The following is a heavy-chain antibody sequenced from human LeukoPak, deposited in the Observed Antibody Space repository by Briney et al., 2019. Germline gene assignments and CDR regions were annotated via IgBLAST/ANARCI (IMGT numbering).Heavy chain of an antibody. V-gene: IGHV4-4*07. D-gene: IGHD3-10*01. Sequence: SETLSLTCTVSGGSMNNFYWSWIPQPAGKGLEWSGRIYPSGNTYYNPSLKSRVTMSVDTSKNQFSLRLRSVTAADTALYYCARDYKYYDSGSYYDYWGQGTLVTVSS. CDR1: GGSMNNFY. CDR2: IYPSGNT. CDR3: ARDYKYYDSGSYYDY. J-gene: IGHJ4*02.